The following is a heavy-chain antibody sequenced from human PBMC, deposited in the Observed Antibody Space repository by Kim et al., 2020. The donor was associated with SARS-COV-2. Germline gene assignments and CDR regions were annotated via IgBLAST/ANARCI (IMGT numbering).Heavy chain of an antibody. V-gene: IGHV3-7*01. CDR3: ARHGSGSWYFDY. CDR2: K. D-gene: IGHD3-10*01. J-gene: IGHJ4*02. Sequence: KYYVDSVKGRFTISRDNAKNSLYLQMNSLRAEDTAVYYCARHGSGSWYFDYWGQGTLVTVSS.